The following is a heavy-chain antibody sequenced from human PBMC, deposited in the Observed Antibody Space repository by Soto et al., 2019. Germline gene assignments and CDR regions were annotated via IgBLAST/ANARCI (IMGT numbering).Heavy chain of an antibody. CDR2: IYWDDDK. D-gene: IGHD2-2*01. CDR1: GFSLSTSGVG. J-gene: IGHJ5*02. V-gene: IGHV2-5*02. Sequence: QITLKESGPTLVKPTQTLTLTCTFSGFSLSTSGVGVGWIRQPPGKALEWLALIYWDDDKRYSPSLKSRPTIPIDTSKNQVVLRVTNMVSVDTATSYCAHTGGLGYCISTSCYGWFDPWGRGTRVTVSS. CDR3: AHTGGLGYCISTSCYGWFDP.